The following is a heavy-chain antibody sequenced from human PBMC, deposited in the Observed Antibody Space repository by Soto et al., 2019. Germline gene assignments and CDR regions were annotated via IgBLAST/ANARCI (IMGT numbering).Heavy chain of an antibody. D-gene: IGHD2-2*01. CDR1: GGSISTYY. V-gene: IGHV4-59*01. Sequence: PSETLSLTCTVSGGSISTYYWSWIRQPPGKGLEWIGYIYYSGSTNYNPSLKSRVTISVDTFKSRFSLNLSSATAADTAMYFCARGGVLPSYQYGMDVWGQGTSVTV. CDR2: IYYSGST. CDR3: ARGGVLPSYQYGMDV. J-gene: IGHJ6*02.